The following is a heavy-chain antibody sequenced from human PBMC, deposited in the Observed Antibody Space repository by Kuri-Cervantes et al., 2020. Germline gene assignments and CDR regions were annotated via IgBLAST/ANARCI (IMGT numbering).Heavy chain of an antibody. CDR2: IYSGGST. CDR1: GFNFSSYS. V-gene: IGHV3-53*01. J-gene: IGHJ6*02. CDR3: AYYYYGMDV. Sequence: GESLKISCAASGFNFSSYSMNWARQAPGKGLEWVSVIYSGGSTYYADSVKGRFTISRDNSKNTLSLQMNSLRAEETAVYYCAYYYYGMDVWGQGTTVTVSS.